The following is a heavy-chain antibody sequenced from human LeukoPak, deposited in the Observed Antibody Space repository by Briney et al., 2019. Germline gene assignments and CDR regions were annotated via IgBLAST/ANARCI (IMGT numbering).Heavy chain of an antibody. CDR3: ARAGIAAAGNRWFDP. D-gene: IGHD6-13*01. Sequence: PSETLSLTCTVSGDSISSSSYYWGWIRQPPGKGLEWIGSIYYSRSTYYNPSLKSRVTISVDTSKNQFSLKLSSVTAADTAVYYCARAGIAAAGNRWFDPWGQGILVTVSS. CDR2: IYYSRST. V-gene: IGHV4-39*07. CDR1: GDSISSSSYY. J-gene: IGHJ5*02.